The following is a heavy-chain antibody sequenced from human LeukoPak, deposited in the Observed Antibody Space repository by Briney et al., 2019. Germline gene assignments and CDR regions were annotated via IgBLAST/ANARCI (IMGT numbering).Heavy chain of an antibody. CDR3: ARGLTVGTVTYFDY. Sequence: SETLSLTCTVSGGSISSYYWSWIRQPPGKGLEWIGYIYYSGSTNYNPSLKSRVAISVDTSKNQFSLKLSSVTAADTAVYYCARGLTVGTVTYFDYWGQGTLVTVSS. D-gene: IGHD4-23*01. J-gene: IGHJ4*02. V-gene: IGHV4-59*01. CDR1: GGSISSYY. CDR2: IYYSGST.